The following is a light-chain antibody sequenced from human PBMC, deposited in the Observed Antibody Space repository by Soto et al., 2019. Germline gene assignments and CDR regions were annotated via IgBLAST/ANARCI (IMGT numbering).Light chain of an antibody. CDR3: QQLNSDPLT. Sequence: IQLTQSPSSLSASVGDRVTITCRASQGISSYLAWYQQKPGKAPKLLIYAASTLQSGVPSRFSGSGSVTDFTLTISSLQPEDFATYYCQQLNSDPLTYGGGTKVEIK. V-gene: IGKV1-9*01. J-gene: IGKJ4*01. CDR2: AAS. CDR1: QGISSY.